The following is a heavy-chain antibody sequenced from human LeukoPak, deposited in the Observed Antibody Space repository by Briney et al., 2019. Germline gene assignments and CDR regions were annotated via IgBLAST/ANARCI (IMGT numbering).Heavy chain of an antibody. D-gene: IGHD3-10*02. CDR2: ISRYSTTT. J-gene: IGHJ6*04. Sequence: GGSLRLSCAASGFTFSGSAIHWVRQAPGKCLEWISYISRYSTTTYYADSVTGRFTISRDNAKNSLYLQMNSLRAEDTAVYYCAELGITMIGGVWGKGTTVTISS. V-gene: IGHV3-48*03. CDR1: GFTFSGSA. CDR3: AELGITMIGGV.